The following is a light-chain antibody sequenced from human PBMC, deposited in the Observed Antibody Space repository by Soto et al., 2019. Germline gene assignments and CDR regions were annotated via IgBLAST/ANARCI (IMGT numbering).Light chain of an antibody. Sequence: DIQMTQSPSSLSASIGDRVTITCQASQNITNNLSWYQQKPGKAPNLLIYHASKLAKGVTSRFSGSGSGTDFTLTITSLQPEDIATYYCQQFDNVPLTFGGGTKVDIK. CDR1: QNITNN. CDR2: HAS. V-gene: IGKV1-33*01. J-gene: IGKJ4*01. CDR3: QQFDNVPLT.